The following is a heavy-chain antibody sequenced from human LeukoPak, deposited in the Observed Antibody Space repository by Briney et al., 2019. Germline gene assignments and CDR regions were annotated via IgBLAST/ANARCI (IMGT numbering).Heavy chain of an antibody. CDR2: IIPIFGTA. V-gene: IGHV1-69*05. D-gene: IGHD2-15*01. Sequence: GSSVKVSCKASGGTFSSYAISWVRQAPGQGLEWMGGIIPIFGTANYAQKFQGRVTITTDESTSTAYMELSSLRSEDTAVYYCASQVVAATGGIDYWGQGALVTVSS. CDR1: GGTFSSYA. J-gene: IGHJ4*02. CDR3: ASQVVAATGGIDY.